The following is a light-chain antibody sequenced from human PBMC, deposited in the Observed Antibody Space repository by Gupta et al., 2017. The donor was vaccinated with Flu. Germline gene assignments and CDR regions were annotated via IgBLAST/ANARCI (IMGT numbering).Light chain of an antibody. V-gene: IGLV2-14*01. Sequence: QSALTPPASVSGSPGQPITISCTGTSSDVGGYNYVSWYQQHPGKAPKLMIYEVSNRPSGVSNRFSGSKSGNTASLTISGLQAEDEADYYCSSYTSSSTPYVFGTGTKVTVL. CDR2: EVS. CDR1: SSDVGGYNY. CDR3: SSYTSSSTPYV. J-gene: IGLJ1*01.